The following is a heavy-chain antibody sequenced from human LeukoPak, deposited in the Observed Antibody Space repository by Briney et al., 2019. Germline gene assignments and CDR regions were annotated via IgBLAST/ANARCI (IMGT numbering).Heavy chain of an antibody. CDR3: ARLLRWVYYFDY. V-gene: IGHV4-39*01. CDR1: GGSISNNNYY. CDR2: IYYSGST. J-gene: IGHJ4*02. Sequence: SGTLSLTCTVSGGSISNNNYYWGWIRQPPGKGLEWIGSIYYSGSTYYNPSLRSRVTISVDTSKDQFSLKLSSVTAADTAVYYCARLLRWVYYFDYWGQGTLVIVSS. D-gene: IGHD4-23*01.